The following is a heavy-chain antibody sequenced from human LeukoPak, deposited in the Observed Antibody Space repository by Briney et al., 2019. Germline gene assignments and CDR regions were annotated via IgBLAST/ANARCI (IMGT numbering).Heavy chain of an antibody. J-gene: IGHJ4*02. CDR3: ARSYSSGNDY. D-gene: IGHD4-11*01. V-gene: IGHV3-21*01. CDR1: GFTFSSYG. Sequence: GGSLRLSCAASGFTFSSYGMSWVRQAPGKGLEWVSSISSSSSYIYYADSVKGRFTISRDNAKNSLYLQMNSLRAEDTAVYYCARSYSSGNDYWGQGTLVTVSS. CDR2: ISSSSSYI.